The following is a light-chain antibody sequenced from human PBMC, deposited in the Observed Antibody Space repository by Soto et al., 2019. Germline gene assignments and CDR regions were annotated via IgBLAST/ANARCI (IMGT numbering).Light chain of an antibody. J-gene: IGKJ4*01. Sequence: EIVLTQPPGTLSLSPGERVTLSCRASQSVSSNYLAWYQQKPGQPPRLLIYGASSRATGIPDRFSGSGSGTDFTLTISRLEPEDFAVYYCQQYGSSPLTFGGGTRWIS. V-gene: IGKV3-20*01. CDR1: QSVSSNY. CDR3: QQYGSSPLT. CDR2: GAS.